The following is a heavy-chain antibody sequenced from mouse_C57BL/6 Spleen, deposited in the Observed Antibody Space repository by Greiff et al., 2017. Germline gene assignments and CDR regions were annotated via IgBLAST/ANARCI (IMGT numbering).Heavy chain of an antibody. V-gene: IGHV1-53*01. CDR1: GYTFTSYW. CDR2: INPSNGGN. D-gene: IGHD3-2*02. Sequence: VQLQQPGTELVKPGASVQLSCKASGYTFTSYWMHRVKQRPGQGLEWIGNINPSNGGNNYNEKFKSKATLTVDKSSSTAYMQLSSLTSEDSAVYYCAREVGYSYAMDYWGQGTSVTVSS. J-gene: IGHJ4*01. CDR3: AREVGYSYAMDY.